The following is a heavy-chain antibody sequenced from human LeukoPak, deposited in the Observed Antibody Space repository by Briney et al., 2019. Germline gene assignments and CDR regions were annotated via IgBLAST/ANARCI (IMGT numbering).Heavy chain of an antibody. CDR3: ARAEMGAILWFGELYPLDY. V-gene: IGHV1-18*01. CDR2: ISAYNGNT. CDR1: GYTFTSYG. Sequence: PGASVKVSCKASGYTFTSYGISWVRQAPGQGLEWMGWISAYNGNTNYAQKLQGRVTMTTDTSTSTAYMELRSLRSDDTAVYYCARAEMGAILWFGELYPLDYWGQGTLVTVSS. J-gene: IGHJ4*02. D-gene: IGHD3-10*01.